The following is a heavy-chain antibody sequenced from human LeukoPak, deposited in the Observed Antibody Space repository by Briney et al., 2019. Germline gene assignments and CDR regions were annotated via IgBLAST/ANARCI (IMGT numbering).Heavy chain of an antibody. CDR2: INRNSGGT. CDR1: GYTFTGYY. Sequence: ASVKVSCKASGYTFTGYYMHWVRQAPGQGLEWMGWINRNSGGTNYAQKFQGRVTMTRDTSISTAYMELSRLRSDDTAVYYCSRKASVGYSSGWYYDYWGQGTLVTVPS. J-gene: IGHJ4*02. D-gene: IGHD6-19*01. CDR3: SRKASVGYSSGWYYDY. V-gene: IGHV1-2*02.